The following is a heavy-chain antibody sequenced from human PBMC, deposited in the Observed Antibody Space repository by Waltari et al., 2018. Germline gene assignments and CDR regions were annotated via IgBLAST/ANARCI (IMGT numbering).Heavy chain of an antibody. V-gene: IGHV3-43*02. D-gene: IGHD3-3*01. CDR1: GFSFDDYA. Sequence: MQLVESGGDVVQPGGSLRLSCAASGFSFDDYAVHWVRQAPGKGLEWISVISGDGASTYYADSVKGRFTISRDNSKNSLYLQMNSLRTEDTALYYCTKGVDLGFAGAYLLDYWGQGTLVIVSS. CDR3: TKGVDLGFAGAYLLDY. CDR2: ISGDGAST. J-gene: IGHJ4*02.